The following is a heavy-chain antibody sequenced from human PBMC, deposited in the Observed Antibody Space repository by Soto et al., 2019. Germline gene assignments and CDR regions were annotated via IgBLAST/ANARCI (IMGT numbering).Heavy chain of an antibody. J-gene: IGHJ4*02. V-gene: IGHV1-18*01. Sequence: QVQLVQSGAEVKQPGASVKVSCKASGYTLNTYGITWVRQAPGQGLEWMGWISANNDHTNYPQKLQGRVTMTTHTPTSTAYMELRGLTSDDTAVYYCARGTYFDYWGQGTLVTVSS. CDR3: ARGTYFDY. CDR1: GYTLNTYG. CDR2: ISANNDHT.